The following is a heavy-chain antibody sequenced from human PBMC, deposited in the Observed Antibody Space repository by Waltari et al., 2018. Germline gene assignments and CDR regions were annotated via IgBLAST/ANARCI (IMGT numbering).Heavy chain of an antibody. CDR1: EFTFNSYN. CDR2: ISSSSNYI. Sequence: EVQLVESGGGLVKPGGSLRLSCVASEFTFNSYNMNWIRQDPGKGLEWVSSISSSSNYIYYADSVRGRFTISRDNAKNSLYLQMNSLRAEDTAVYYCAKNFPTPYYFDYWGQGTLVTVSS. J-gene: IGHJ4*02. CDR3: AKNFPTPYYFDY. V-gene: IGHV3-21*01.